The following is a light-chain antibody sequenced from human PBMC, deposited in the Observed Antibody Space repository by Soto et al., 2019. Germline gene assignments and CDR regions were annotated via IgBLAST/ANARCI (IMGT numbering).Light chain of an antibody. CDR2: DAS. J-gene: IGKJ1*01. V-gene: IGKV1-5*01. CDR1: QSISHW. Sequence: DIQMTQAPSTLSASIGDRVIITCRASQSISHWLAWYQQKPGKAPKLLISDASILESGVPSRFSGSTSGTEFTLTISSLQPDDFATYDCQQYHTYRTFGQGTKVEIK. CDR3: QQYHTYRT.